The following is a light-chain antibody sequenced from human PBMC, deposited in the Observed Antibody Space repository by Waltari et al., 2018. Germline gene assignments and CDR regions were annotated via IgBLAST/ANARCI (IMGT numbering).Light chain of an antibody. J-gene: IGKJ2*01. CDR2: ASS. CDR1: QSISSY. V-gene: IGKV1-39*01. CDR3: QQSYSIPYT. Sequence: DIQMTQSPSSLSASVGDRVTITCRASQSISSYLHWYKQKPGKAPKLLIYASSSLQSGVPSRFSGSGSGTDFTLTISSLQPEDFATYYCQQSYSIPYTFGQGTKLEIK.